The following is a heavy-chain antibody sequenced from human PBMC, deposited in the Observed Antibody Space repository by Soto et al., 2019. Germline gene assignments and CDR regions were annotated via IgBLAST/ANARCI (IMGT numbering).Heavy chain of an antibody. D-gene: IGHD3-10*01. CDR3: AKIGVRGVMYNWFDP. V-gene: IGHV3-30*18. CDR2: ISYDGSNK. Sequence: GGSLRLSCAASGFTFSSYGMHWVRQAPGKGLEWVAVISYDGSNKYYADSVKGPFTSSRDNSKNTLYLQMNSRRAEDTAVYYCAKIGVRGVMYNWFDPWGQGTLVTVSS. CDR1: GFTFSSYG. J-gene: IGHJ5*02.